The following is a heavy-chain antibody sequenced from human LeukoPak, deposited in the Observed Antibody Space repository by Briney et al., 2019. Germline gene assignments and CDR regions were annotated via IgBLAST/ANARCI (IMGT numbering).Heavy chain of an antibody. CDR3: ARGHRYVAARRGYYFDY. D-gene: IGHD6-6*01. CDR1: GGSFSGYY. V-gene: IGHV4-34*01. CDR2: TTHSGST. Sequence: PSETLSFTCAVYGGSFSGYYWSWIAHPPGKGLKWMGETTHSGSTNYNPSLKSRVTISVDTSKNQFSLKLSSVTAADTAVYYCARGHRYVAARRGYYFDYWGQGTLVTVSS. J-gene: IGHJ4*02.